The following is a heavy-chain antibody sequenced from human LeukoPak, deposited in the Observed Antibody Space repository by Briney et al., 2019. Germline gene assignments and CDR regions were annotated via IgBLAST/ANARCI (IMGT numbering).Heavy chain of an antibody. CDR1: GDSVSSNSAA. CDR2: TYYRSKWYN. D-gene: IGHD1-26*01. V-gene: IGHV6-1*01. Sequence: SQTLSLTYAISGDSVSSNSAAWNWIRQSPSRGLEWLRRTYYRSKWYNDYAVSVKSRITINPDTSKNQFSLQLNSVTPEDTAVYYCAREDWGVGATSGNFDYWGQGTLVTVSS. CDR3: AREDWGVGATSGNFDY. J-gene: IGHJ4*02.